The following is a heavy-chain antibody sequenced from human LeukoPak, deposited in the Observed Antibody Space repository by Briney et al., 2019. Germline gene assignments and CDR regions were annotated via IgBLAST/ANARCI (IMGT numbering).Heavy chain of an antibody. CDR2: IKKDGSEK. J-gene: IGHJ6*03. V-gene: IGHV3-7*01. D-gene: IGHD4-23*01. CDR3: ARDGSTVVTSYYYYYMDV. CDR1: GFTFSSYW. Sequence: PGGSLRLSCAAYGFTFSSYWMSWVRQAPGKGLEWVANIKKDGSEKYYVDSVKGRFTISRDNAKNSLYLQMNSLRAEDTAVYYCARDGSTVVTSYYYYYMDVWGKGTTVTVT.